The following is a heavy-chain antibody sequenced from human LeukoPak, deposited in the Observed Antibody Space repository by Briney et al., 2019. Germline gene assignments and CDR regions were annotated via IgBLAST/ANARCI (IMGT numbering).Heavy chain of an antibody. CDR2: IYSSGST. V-gene: IGHV3-66*01. CDR3: GRASVGGGFDY. D-gene: IGHD2-15*01. CDR1: GXTVSNNY. Sequence: PGGSPRLSCAASGXTVSNNYMTWVRQAPGKGLEWVSFIYSSGSTSDADSVKGRFSISRDNFKNTLYLQMNSLGVEDTAVYYCGRASVGGGFDYWGQGTLVTVSS. J-gene: IGHJ4*02.